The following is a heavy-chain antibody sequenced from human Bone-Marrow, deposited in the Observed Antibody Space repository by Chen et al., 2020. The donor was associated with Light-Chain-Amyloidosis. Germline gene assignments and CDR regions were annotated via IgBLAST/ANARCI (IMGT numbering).Heavy chain of an antibody. V-gene: IGHV3-11*01. J-gene: IGHJ4*02. CDR1: GFSFSDFY. Sequence: QVQLVESGGGLVKPGGALRRSCAASGFSFSDFYMSWIRQAPGKGLEWRSYISSRGNTIDYADSVKCRFTISRDNAEKSLYLQMNSLRAEDTAVYYCARDRVDYSKYGGRFDNWGQGTLVTVSS. D-gene: IGHD4-4*01. CDR2: ISSRGNTI. CDR3: ARDRVDYSKYGGRFDN.